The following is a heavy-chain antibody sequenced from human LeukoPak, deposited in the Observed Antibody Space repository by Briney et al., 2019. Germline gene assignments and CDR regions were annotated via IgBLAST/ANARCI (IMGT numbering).Heavy chain of an antibody. CDR3: AKDLAVVPAAGCDY. CDR2: ISGSGGST. D-gene: IGHD2-2*01. V-gene: IGHV3-23*01. CDR1: GFTFSSYA. J-gene: IGHJ4*02. Sequence: GGSLRLSCAASGFTFSSYAMSWVRQAPGKGLEWVSAISGSGGSTYYADSVKGRFTISRDNSKNTLYLQKNSLRAEDTAVYYCAKDLAVVPAAGCDYWGQGTLVTVSS.